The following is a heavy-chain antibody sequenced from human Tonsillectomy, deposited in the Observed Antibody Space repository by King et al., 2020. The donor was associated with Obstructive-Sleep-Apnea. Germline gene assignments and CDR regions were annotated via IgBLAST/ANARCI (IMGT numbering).Heavy chain of an antibody. CDR3: AREGYDVLTGSYYGMDV. CDR1: GFTFTSYW. Sequence: VQLVESGGSLAQPGGSLRLSCAASGFTFTSYWRYWGRQAPGKGLVWVSRIHSDESSTSYADSVKGRFTIPRDNAKNALYLQMNSLRAEDTAVYYCAREGYDVLTGSYYGMDVWGQGTTVTVSS. D-gene: IGHD3-9*01. J-gene: IGHJ6*02. V-gene: IGHV3-74*01. CDR2: IHSDESST.